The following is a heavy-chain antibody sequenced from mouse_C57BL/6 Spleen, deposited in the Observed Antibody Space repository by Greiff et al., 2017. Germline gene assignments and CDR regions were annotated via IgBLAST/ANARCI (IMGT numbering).Heavy chain of an antibody. V-gene: IGHV1-52*01. Sequence: QVHVKQPGAELVRPGSSVKLSCKASGYTFTSYWMHWVKQRPIQGLEWIGNIDPSDSETHYNQKFKDKATLTVDKSSSTAYMQLSSLTSEDSAVYYCARTMMVTDGGYYFDYWGQGTTLTVSS. CDR3: ARTMMVTDGGYYFDY. D-gene: IGHD2-3*01. J-gene: IGHJ2*01. CDR1: GYTFTSYW. CDR2: IDPSDSET.